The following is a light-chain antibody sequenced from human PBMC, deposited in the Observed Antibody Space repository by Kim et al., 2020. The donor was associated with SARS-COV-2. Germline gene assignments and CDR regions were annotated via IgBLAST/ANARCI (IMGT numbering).Light chain of an antibody. CDR3: SSYAGSNTVI. Sequence: PVLTQPPSASGSPGQSVTISCTGTSSDVGGYNYVSWYQHHPGKAPKLMISEVTKRPSGVPDRFSGSKSGNTASLTVSGLQAEDEADYYCSSYAGSNTVIFGGGTQLTVL. CDR1: SSDVGGYNY. J-gene: IGLJ2*01. CDR2: EVT. V-gene: IGLV2-8*01.